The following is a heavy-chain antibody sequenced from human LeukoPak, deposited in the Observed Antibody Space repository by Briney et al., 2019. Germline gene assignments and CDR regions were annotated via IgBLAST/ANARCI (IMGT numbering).Heavy chain of an antibody. J-gene: IGHJ3*02. CDR2: IYPGDSDA. CDR3: AGQWNAFDI. CDR1: GYSFTSYW. Sequence: PGESLKISCKGSGYSFTSYWIGWVRQMPGKGLEWMGIIYPGDSDARYSPSFQGQVTISADKSISSAYLQWSSLKASGTALYYCAGQWNAFDIWGQGTMVTVSS. V-gene: IGHV5-51*01. D-gene: IGHD5-12*01.